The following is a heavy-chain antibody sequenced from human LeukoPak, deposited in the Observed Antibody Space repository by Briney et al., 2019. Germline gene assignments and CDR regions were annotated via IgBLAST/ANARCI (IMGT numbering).Heavy chain of an antibody. CDR1: GFTFSSYA. CDR2: ISASGP. J-gene: IGHJ4*02. D-gene: IGHD3-22*01. Sequence: GGSLRLSCAASGFTFSSYAMHWVRQAPGKGLEWVSTISASGPYYADAVRGRFTISRDNSRNTLSLQMDSLRAEDTAVYYCAKDHESDGYPCLDHWGLGTLVTVSS. CDR3: AKDHESDGYPCLDH. V-gene: IGHV3-23*01.